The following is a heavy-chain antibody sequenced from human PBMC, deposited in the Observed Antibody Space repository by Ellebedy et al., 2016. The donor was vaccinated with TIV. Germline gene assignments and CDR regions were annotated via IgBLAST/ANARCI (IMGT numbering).Heavy chain of an antibody. D-gene: IGHD6-19*01. J-gene: IGHJ3*02. V-gene: IGHV3-11*05. Sequence: GGSLRLSXAASGFTFSAYYMSWIRQAPGKGLEWVSHIGTSTTHTNYAYPVKGRFTISRDNAKNSLYLQMNSLSAADTAVYHCAREGWFSLDIWGQGTVVTVSS. CDR1: GFTFSAYY. CDR3: AREGWFSLDI. CDR2: IGTSTTHT.